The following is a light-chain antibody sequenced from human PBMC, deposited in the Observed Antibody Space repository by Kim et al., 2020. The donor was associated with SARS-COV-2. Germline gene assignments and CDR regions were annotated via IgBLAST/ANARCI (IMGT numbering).Light chain of an antibody. Sequence: ASVGDRVTSTCRASQGISSSLAWYQQKPGKPPKLLIYDASSVESGVPSRFSGSGSGTYFTLTISRLQPEDFATYYCQQSNNYPITFGQGTRLEIK. CDR3: QQSNNYPIT. J-gene: IGKJ5*01. CDR2: DAS. V-gene: IGKV1D-13*01. CDR1: QGISSS.